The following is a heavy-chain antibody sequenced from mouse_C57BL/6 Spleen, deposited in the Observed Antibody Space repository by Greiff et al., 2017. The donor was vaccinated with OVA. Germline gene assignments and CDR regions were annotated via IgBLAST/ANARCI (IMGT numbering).Heavy chain of an antibody. V-gene: IGHV1-76*01. Sequence: QVQLKESGAELVRPGASVKLSCKASGYTFTDYYINWVKQRPGQGLEWIARIYPGSGNTYYNEKFKGKATLTAEKSSSTAYMQLSSLTSEDSAVYFCARGAYYGNYDYCDYWGQGTTLTVSS. J-gene: IGHJ2*01. CDR3: ARGAYYGNYDYCDY. CDR2: IYPGSGNT. D-gene: IGHD2-10*01. CDR1: GYTFTDYY.